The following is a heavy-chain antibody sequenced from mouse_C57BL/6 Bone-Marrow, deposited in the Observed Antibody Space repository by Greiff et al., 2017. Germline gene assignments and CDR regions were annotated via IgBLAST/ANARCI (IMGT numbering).Heavy chain of an antibody. V-gene: IGHV1-76*01. CDR3: ARNLRYDEFAY. CDR1: GYTFTDYY. J-gene: IGHJ3*01. D-gene: IGHD2-12*01. CDR2: IYPGSGNT. Sequence: QVQLQQSGAELVRPGASVKLSCKASGYTFTDYYINWVKQRPGQGLAWIARIYPGSGNTYYNEKFKGQATLTAEKSSSTSYMQLSSLTSEDSAVYFCARNLRYDEFAYWGPGTLVTVSA.